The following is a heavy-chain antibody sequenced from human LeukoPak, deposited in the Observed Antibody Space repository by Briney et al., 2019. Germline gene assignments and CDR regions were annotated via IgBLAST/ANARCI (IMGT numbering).Heavy chain of an antibody. J-gene: IGHJ6*04. CDR1: GYTFTSYD. Sequence: GASLKVSCTASGYTFTSYDINWVRQATGQGLEWMGWMNPNSGNTRYAQKFQGRVTMTRNTSISTAYMELSSLRSEDTAVYYCARGLEMATIRYGMDVWGKGTTVTISS. CDR3: ARGLEMATIRYGMDV. CDR2: MNPNSGNT. V-gene: IGHV1-8*01. D-gene: IGHD5-24*01.